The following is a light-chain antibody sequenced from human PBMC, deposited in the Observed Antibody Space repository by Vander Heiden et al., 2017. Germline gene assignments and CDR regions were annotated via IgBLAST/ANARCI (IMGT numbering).Light chain of an antibody. CDR3: QQVHSYSWT. Sequence: DIKMTQSPSTLSASVGDRVTITCRASQSISVWLAWYQQRPGKAPKLLIYDASNLGSGVPSRFSGSGSGTEFTLTISSLQPDDFATYYCQQVHSYSWTFGQGTKVEIK. CDR2: DAS. J-gene: IGKJ1*01. V-gene: IGKV1-5*01. CDR1: QSISVW.